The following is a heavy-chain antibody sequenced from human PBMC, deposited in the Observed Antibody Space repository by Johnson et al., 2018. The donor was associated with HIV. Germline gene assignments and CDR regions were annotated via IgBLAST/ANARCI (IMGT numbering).Heavy chain of an antibody. D-gene: IGHD2-21*01. V-gene: IGHV3-30*04. J-gene: IGHJ3*02. CDR3: ASSQGSGEGAFDI. CDR1: GFTFSSYA. CDR2: ISYDGSSE. Sequence: QVQLVESGGGVVQSGRSLRLSCAASGFTFSSYAMHWVRQAPGKGLEWVAVISYDGSSEYYADSVKGRFTISRDNSKNTLFLQMNGLRAEDTAVYYCASSQGSGEGAFDIWGQGTMVTVSA.